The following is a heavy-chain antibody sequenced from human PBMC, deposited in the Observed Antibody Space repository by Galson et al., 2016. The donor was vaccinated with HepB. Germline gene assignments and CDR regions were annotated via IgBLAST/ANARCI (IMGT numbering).Heavy chain of an antibody. CDR3: VRGVAGCDY. J-gene: IGHJ4*02. Sequence: SLRLSCAASGFTFSSYAMHWVRQAPGKGLEWVAVISFDGSNKYYADSVKGRFTISRDNSKNTLYLQMNSLRAEDTAVYYCVRGVAGCDYWGQGTLVTVSS. CDR1: GFTFSSYA. D-gene: IGHD6-19*01. V-gene: IGHV3-30-3*01. CDR2: ISFDGSNK.